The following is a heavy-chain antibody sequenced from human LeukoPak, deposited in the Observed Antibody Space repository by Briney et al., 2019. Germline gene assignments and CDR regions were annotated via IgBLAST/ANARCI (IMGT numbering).Heavy chain of an antibody. J-gene: IGHJ4*02. CDR1: GFTFSSYG. D-gene: IGHD5-18*01. CDR3: AKERDTAMVTIDY. CDR2: IRYDGSNK. V-gene: IGHV3-30*02. Sequence: GGSLRLSRAASGFTFSSYGMHWVRQAPGKGLEWVAFIRYDGSNKYYADSVKGRFTISRDNSKNTLYLQMNSLRAEDTAVYYCAKERDTAMVTIDYWGQGTLVTVSS.